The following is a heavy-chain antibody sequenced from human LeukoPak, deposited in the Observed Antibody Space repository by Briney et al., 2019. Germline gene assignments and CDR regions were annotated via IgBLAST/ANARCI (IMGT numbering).Heavy chain of an antibody. Sequence: GGSLRLSCAASGFTFSSYAMHWVRQAPGKGLEWVAVISYDGSNKYYADSVKGRFTISRDNSKNTLYLQMNSLRAEDTAVYYCAKTPPLKGYLAGVWGQGTTVTVSS. V-gene: IGHV3-30*04. J-gene: IGHJ6*02. CDR2: ISYDGSNK. D-gene: IGHD2-15*01. CDR3: AKTPPLKGYLAGV. CDR1: GFTFSSYA.